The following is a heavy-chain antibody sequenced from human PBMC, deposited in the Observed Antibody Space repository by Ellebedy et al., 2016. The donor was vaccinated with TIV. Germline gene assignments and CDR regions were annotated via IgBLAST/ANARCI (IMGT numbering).Heavy chain of an antibody. CDR2: MSSDGSDE. CDR1: KFSFNKYH. Sequence: GESLKISCAASKFSFNKYHMHWVRQAPGKGLEWVTFMSSDGSDEYYADSVKGRFTLSRDKSKNTLYLQMNSLRPEDTAVYYCGGLDIWGQGTLVTVPS. V-gene: IGHV3-30*04. J-gene: IGHJ3*02. CDR3: GGLDI.